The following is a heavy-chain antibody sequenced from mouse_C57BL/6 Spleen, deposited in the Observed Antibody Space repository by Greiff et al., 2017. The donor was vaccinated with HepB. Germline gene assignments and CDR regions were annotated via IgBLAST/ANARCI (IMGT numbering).Heavy chain of an antibody. Sequence: QVQLQQSGPELVKPGASVKISCKASGYAFSSSWMNWVKQRPGKGLEWIGRIYPGDGDTNYNGKFKGKATLTADKSSSTAYMQLSSLTSEDSAVYLCARSDYGSSYDAMDYWGQGTSVTVSS. CDR2: IYPGDGDT. CDR3: ARSDYGSSYDAMDY. CDR1: GYAFSSSW. V-gene: IGHV1-82*01. D-gene: IGHD1-1*01. J-gene: IGHJ4*01.